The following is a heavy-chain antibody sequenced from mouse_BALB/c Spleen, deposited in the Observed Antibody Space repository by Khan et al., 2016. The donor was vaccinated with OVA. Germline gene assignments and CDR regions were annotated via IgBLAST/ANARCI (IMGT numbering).Heavy chain of an antibody. V-gene: IGHV1-77*01. D-gene: IGHD3-1*01. Sequence: QVQLKESGPELVKPGASVKMSCKASGYTFTDYIMSWVKQRTGQGLEWIGEIYPGSGSTYYNEKFKGKATLTADTSSNTAYMHLSSLTSEDSAVYVCARSPYANSFAYWGQGTLVTVSA. J-gene: IGHJ3*01. CDR2: IYPGSGST. CDR1: GYTFTDYI. CDR3: ARSPYANSFAY.